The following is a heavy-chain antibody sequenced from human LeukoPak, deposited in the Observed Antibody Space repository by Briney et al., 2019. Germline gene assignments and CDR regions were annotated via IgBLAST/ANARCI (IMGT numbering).Heavy chain of an antibody. CDR1: GFTVSGNY. D-gene: IGHD3-10*01. J-gene: IGHJ5*02. CDR3: ARIGEGELGDWFDP. CDR2: IYSGGNT. Sequence: GGSLRLSCAVSGFTVSGNYISWVRRAPGKGLEWVSVIYSGGNTYYADSVQGRFTISRDKSKNTLYLQMNSLRADDTAVYYCARIGEGELGDWFDPWGQGTLVTVSS. V-gene: IGHV3-53*01.